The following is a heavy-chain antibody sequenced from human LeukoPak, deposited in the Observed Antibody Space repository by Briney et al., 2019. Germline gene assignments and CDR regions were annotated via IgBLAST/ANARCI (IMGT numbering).Heavy chain of an antibody. CDR3: AKGDVAATEDYYYGMDV. CDR2: ISWNSGSI. CDR1: GFTFDDYA. D-gene: IGHD2-15*01. V-gene: IGHV3-9*01. Sequence: GGSLRLSCAASGFTFDDYAMHWVRQAPGKGLEWVSGISWNSGSIGYADSVKGRFTISRDNAKNSLYLQMNSLRAEDTALYYCAKGDVAATEDYYYGMDVWGQGTTVTVSS. J-gene: IGHJ6*02.